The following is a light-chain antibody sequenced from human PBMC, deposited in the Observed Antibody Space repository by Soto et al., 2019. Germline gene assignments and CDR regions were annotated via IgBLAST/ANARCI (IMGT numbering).Light chain of an antibody. CDR1: SSDVGRYDY. Sequence: QSVLTQPRSVSGSPDQSVTISCTGTSSDVGRYDYVSWYQHHPGKAPKLLIYDVNKWPSGVPDRFSGSKSGNTASLSISGLQAEDEADYYCCSKAGTSTAVFGGGTKVTGL. J-gene: IGLJ2*01. CDR2: DVN. CDR3: CSKAGTSTAV. V-gene: IGLV2-11*01.